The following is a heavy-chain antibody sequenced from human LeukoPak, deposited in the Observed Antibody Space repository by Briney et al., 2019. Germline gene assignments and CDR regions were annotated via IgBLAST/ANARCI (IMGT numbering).Heavy chain of an antibody. D-gene: IGHD1-1*01. CDR1: GGSIISSSDY. CDR2: IHYRGST. V-gene: IGHV4-39*01. J-gene: IGHJ4*02. CDR3: ARYRYNRNNDG. Sequence: PSETLSRICTVSGGSIISSSDYWGWIRQPPGKGLEWIGSIHYRGSTSYNPSLKSRVTISVDTSKNQFSLKLSSVTAADTAVYYCARYRYNRNNDGCGQATLVTVSS.